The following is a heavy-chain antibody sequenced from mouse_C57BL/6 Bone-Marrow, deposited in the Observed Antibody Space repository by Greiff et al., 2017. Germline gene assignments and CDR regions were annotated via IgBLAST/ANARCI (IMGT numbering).Heavy chain of an antibody. V-gene: IGHV1-82*01. D-gene: IGHD6-1*01. J-gene: IGHJ2*01. Sequence: VQLQQSGPELVKPGASVKISCKASGYAFSSSWMNWVKQRPGKGLEWIGRIYPGDGDTNYNGKFKGKDTLTADKSSSTAYMQLSSLTSEDSAVYFCARQYYFDYWGQGTTLTVSS. CDR3: ARQYYFDY. CDR1: GYAFSSSW. CDR2: IYPGDGDT.